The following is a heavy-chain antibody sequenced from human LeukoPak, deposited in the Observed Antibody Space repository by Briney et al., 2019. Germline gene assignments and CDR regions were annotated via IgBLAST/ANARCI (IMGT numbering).Heavy chain of an antibody. CDR2: ISSSSSYI. CDR1: GFTFSSYS. Sequence: GGSLRLPCAASGFTFSSYSMNWVRQAPGKGLEWVSSISSSSSYIYYADSVKGRFTISRDNAKNSLYLQMNSLRAEDTAVYYCARSSVAGTSFDYWGQGTLVTVSS. D-gene: IGHD6-19*01. CDR3: ARSSVAGTSFDY. V-gene: IGHV3-21*01. J-gene: IGHJ4*02.